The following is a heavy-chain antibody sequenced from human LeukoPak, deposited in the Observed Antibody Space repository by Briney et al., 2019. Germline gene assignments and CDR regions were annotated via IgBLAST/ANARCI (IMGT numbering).Heavy chain of an antibody. Sequence: SETLSLTCTVSGGSISSYYWSWIRQPPGKGLEWIGYIYTSGSTNYNPSLKSRVTISVDTSKNQFSLKLSSVTAADTAVYYCARLVNWFDPWGQGTLVTVSS. D-gene: IGHD2-2*01. CDR3: ARLVNWFDP. CDR2: IYTSGST. CDR1: GGSISSYY. V-gene: IGHV4-4*09. J-gene: IGHJ5*02.